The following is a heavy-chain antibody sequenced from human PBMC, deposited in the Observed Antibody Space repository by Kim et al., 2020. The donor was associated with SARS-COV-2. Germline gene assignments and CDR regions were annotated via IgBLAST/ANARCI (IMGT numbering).Heavy chain of an antibody. CDR3: ARAHKQLWFQNAFDI. D-gene: IGHD5-18*01. V-gene: IGHV3-7*01. CDR2: IKQDGSEK. CDR1: GFTFSSYW. Sequence: GGSLRLSCAASGFTFSSYWMSWVRQAPGKGLEWVANIKQDGSEKYYVDSVKGRFTISRDNAKNSLYLQMNSLRAEDTAVYYCARAHKQLWFQNAFDIWGQGTMVTVSS. J-gene: IGHJ3*02.